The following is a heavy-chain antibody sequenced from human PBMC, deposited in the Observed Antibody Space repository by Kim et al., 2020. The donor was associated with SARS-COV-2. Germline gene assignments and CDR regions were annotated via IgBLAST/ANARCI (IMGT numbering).Heavy chain of an antibody. D-gene: IGHD5-18*01. Sequence: SETLSLTCTVSGGSISSSSYYWGWIRQPPGKGLEWIGSIYYSGSTYYNPSLKSRVTISVDTSKNQFSLKLSSVTAADTAVYYCARHLRYKHYYYYYMDVWGKGTTVTVSS. J-gene: IGHJ6*03. CDR1: GGSISSSSYY. CDR3: ARHLRYKHYYYYYMDV. V-gene: IGHV4-39*01. CDR2: IYYSGST.